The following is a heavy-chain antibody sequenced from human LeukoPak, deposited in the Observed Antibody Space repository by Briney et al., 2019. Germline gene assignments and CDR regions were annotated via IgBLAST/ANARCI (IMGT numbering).Heavy chain of an antibody. CDR3: ARDADWFNLDY. D-gene: IGHD3/OR15-3a*01. V-gene: IGHV3-7*04. CDR2: IKEDGSEK. CDR1: GFTFSNYW. J-gene: IGHJ4*02. Sequence: GGSLRLSCAASGFTFSNYWMTWVRQAPGKGLEWVANIKEDGSEKHYVDSVKGRFTISRDNAKNSLYLQMNSLRAEDTAVYYCARDADWFNLDYWGQGTLVTVSS.